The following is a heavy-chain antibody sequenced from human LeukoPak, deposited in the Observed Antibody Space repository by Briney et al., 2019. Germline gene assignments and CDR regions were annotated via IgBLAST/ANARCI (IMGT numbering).Heavy chain of an antibody. V-gene: IGHV3-23*01. J-gene: IGHJ4*02. D-gene: IGHD6-19*01. CDR3: ANDYGYSSGCDFDY. CDR1: GFTFSSYG. Sequence: GGSLRLSCAASGFTFSSYGMSWVRQAPGKGLEWVSAISGSGGSTYYADSVKGRFTISRDNSKNTLYLQMNSLRAEDTAVYYCANDYGYSSGCDFDYWGQGTLVTVSS. CDR2: ISGSGGST.